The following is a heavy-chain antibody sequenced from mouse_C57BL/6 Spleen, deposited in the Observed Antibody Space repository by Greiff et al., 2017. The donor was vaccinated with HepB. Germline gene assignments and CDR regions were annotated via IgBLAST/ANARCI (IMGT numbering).Heavy chain of an antibody. CDR3: ARVEITTVVAFDY. V-gene: IGHV5-4*01. CDR2: ISDGGSYT. CDR1: GFTFSSYA. Sequence: EVQVVESGGGLVKPGGSLKLSCAASGFTFSSYAMSWVRQTPEKRLEWVATISDGGSYTYYPDKVKGRFTISRDNAKNNLYLQMSHLKSEDTAMYYCARVEITTVVAFDYWGQGTTLTDSS. J-gene: IGHJ2*01. D-gene: IGHD1-1*01.